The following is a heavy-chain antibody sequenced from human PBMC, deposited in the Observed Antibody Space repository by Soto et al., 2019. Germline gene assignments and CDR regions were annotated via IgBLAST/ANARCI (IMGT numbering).Heavy chain of an antibody. J-gene: IGHJ4*02. CDR3: ARCDYDSSGYSSPFDY. D-gene: IGHD3-22*01. V-gene: IGHV4-39*06. Sequence: PSETLSLTCTVSGGSISSSTYYWGWMRQPPGKGLEWIASFFIGGNTYYNPSLKSRVTISVDTSKNQFPLKLSSVTAADTAVYYCARCDYDSSGYSSPFDYWGQGIVVTVSS. CDR2: FFIGGNT. CDR1: GGSISSSTYY.